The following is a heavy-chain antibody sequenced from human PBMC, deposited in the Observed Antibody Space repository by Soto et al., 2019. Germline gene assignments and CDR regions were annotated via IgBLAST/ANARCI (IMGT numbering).Heavy chain of an antibody. CDR3: ARAPFYCSSTSCYKFGGWFDP. J-gene: IGHJ5*02. CDR2: IYHSGST. D-gene: IGHD2-2*02. Sequence: SETLSLTCAVSGGSISSSNWWSWVRQPPGKGLEWIGEIYHSGSTNYNPSLKSRVTISVDKSKNQFSLKLSSVTAADTAVYYCARAPFYCSSTSCYKFGGWFDPWGQGTLVTVSS. V-gene: IGHV4-4*02. CDR1: GGSISSSNW.